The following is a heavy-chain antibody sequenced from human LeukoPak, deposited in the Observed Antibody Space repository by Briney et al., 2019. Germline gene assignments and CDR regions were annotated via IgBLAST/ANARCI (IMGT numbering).Heavy chain of an antibody. CDR3: ARMELWLKYFDY. J-gene: IGHJ4*02. V-gene: IGHV1-69*13. CDR1: GGTFSSYA. D-gene: IGHD5-18*01. Sequence: ASVKVSCKASGGTFSSYAISWVRQAPGQGLEWMGGIIPIFGTANYAQKFQGRVTITADESTSTAYMELSSLRSEDTAVYYCARMELWLKYFDYWGQGTLVTVSS. CDR2: IIPIFGTA.